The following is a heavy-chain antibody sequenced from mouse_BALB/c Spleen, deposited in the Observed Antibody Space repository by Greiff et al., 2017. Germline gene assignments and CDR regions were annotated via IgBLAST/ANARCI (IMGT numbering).Heavy chain of an antibody. J-gene: IGHJ1*01. CDR2: ISSGSSTI. V-gene: IGHV5-17*02. D-gene: IGHD5-5*01. CDR3: ARSGLPRYFDV. CDR1: GFTFSSFG. Sequence: EVKLMESGGGLVQPGGSRKLSCAASGFTFSSFGMHWVRQAPEKGLEWVAYISSGSSTIYYADTVKGRFTISRDNPKNTLFLQMTSLRSEDTAMYYCARSGLPRYFDVWGAGTTVTVSS.